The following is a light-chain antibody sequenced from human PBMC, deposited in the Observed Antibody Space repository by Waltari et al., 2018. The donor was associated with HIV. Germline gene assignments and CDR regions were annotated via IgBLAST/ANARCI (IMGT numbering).Light chain of an antibody. Sequence: QSALTQSPSASGSPGQSANISCSGANSYISDYNYVSWYQQHSDRPPQLIIFEVTKRPSGVPDRFSGSKSGNTASLFVSGLQPEDEATYFCSSFAGTHKLFGGGTKLTVL. J-gene: IGLJ2*01. CDR3: SSFAGTHKL. CDR1: NSYISDYNY. CDR2: EVT. V-gene: IGLV2-8*01.